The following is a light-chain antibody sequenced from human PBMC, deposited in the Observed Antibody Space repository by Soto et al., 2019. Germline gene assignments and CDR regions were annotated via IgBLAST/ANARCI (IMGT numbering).Light chain of an antibody. CDR2: GKN. CDR1: TSKFGSNY. V-gene: IGLV1-47*01. J-gene: IGLJ1*01. Sequence: QSVLTQPPSASGTTGLRVTISCSGGTSKFGSNYEYWYRQLPGTAPKLLIFGKNERPSGVPDRISGSKAVTSASLAISGLRSEDEADYYCSAWADSLSSPDVFGAGTKLTVL. CDR3: SAWADSLSSPDV.